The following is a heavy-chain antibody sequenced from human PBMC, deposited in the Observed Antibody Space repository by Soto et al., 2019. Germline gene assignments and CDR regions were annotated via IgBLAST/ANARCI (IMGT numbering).Heavy chain of an antibody. CDR2: ISPIFGTA. J-gene: IGHJ5*02. Sequence: QVQLVQSGAEVKKPGSSVKVSCKASGGTFSSYAISWVRQAPGQGLEWMGGISPIFGTANYAQKFQGRVTITADESTSTAYMELRRLRSEDTAVYYCARDGQQLVGYGWFDPWGQGTLVTVSS. V-gene: IGHV1-69*12. D-gene: IGHD6-13*01. CDR3: ARDGQQLVGYGWFDP. CDR1: GGTFSSYA.